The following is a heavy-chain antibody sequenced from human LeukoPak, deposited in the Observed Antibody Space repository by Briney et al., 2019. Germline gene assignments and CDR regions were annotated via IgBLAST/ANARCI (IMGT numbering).Heavy chain of an antibody. Sequence: PGGSLRPSCAASGFTFSSYWMHWVRHAPGKGLVWVSRINSDGSSTSYADSVKGRFTISRDNAKNTLYLQMNSLRAEDTAVYYCARRSAAKDAFDIWGQGTMVTVSS. CDR2: INSDGSST. J-gene: IGHJ3*02. D-gene: IGHD6-25*01. V-gene: IGHV3-74*01. CDR1: GFTFSSYW. CDR3: ARRSAAKDAFDI.